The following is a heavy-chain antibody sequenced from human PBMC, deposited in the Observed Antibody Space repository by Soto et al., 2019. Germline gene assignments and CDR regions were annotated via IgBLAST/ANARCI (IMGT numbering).Heavy chain of an antibody. V-gene: IGHV3-33*01. CDR3: AREGTAIGQADY. CDR1: GFTFSSYG. J-gene: IGHJ4*02. D-gene: IGHD5-18*01. CDR2: IWYDGSNK. Sequence: GGSLRLSCAASGFTFSSYGMHWVRQAPGKGLEWVAVIWYDGSNKYYADSVKGRFTISRDNSKNTLYLQMNSLRAEDTAVYYCAREGTAIGQADYWGQGTLVTVSS.